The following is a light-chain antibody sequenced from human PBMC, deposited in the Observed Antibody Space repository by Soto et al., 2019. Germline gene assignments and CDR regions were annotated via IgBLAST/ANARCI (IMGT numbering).Light chain of an antibody. CDR1: RSNIGTYA. Sequence: QSVLTQSPSASATPGQRVIISCSGSRSNIGTYAVNWYQQLPGTAPTLLIFCNHQRPSGVPDRFSGSKSGTSASLAISGPQSEDEADYYCAAWDDSLRAVVFGGGTKVTVL. J-gene: IGLJ2*01. CDR2: CNH. V-gene: IGLV1-44*01. CDR3: AAWDDSLRAVV.